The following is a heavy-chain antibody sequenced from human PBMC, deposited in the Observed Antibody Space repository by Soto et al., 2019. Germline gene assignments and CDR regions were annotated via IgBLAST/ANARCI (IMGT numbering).Heavy chain of an antibody. D-gene: IGHD3-10*01. CDR3: AREGLLSGPFYDMDV. Sequence: ASVKVSCKASGYTFTGYYMHWVRQAPGQGLEWMGWINPNSGGTNYAQKFQGWVTMTRDTSISTAYMELSRLRSDDTAVYYCAREGLLSGPFYDMDVWGQGTTVT. V-gene: IGHV1-2*04. CDR1: GYTFTGYY. J-gene: IGHJ6*02. CDR2: INPNSGGT.